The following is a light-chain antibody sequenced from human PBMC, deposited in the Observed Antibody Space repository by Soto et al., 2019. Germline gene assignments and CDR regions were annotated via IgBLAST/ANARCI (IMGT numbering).Light chain of an antibody. CDR2: GHN. V-gene: IGLV1-40*01. J-gene: IGLJ3*02. CDR1: TSNIGAGYE. Sequence: QSVLTQPPSVSGAPGQRVTISCTGSTSNIGAGYEVHWYQQLPGTAPKLLVSGHNIRPSGVPDRFSGFKSGASASLVITGLQAEDEADYYCQSYDNSLSGSGGFGGGTKVTVL. CDR3: QSYDNSLSGSGG.